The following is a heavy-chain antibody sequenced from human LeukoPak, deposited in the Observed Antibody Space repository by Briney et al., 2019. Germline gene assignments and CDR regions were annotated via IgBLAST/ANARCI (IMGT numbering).Heavy chain of an antibody. CDR2: INHSGST. CDR3: ARGDRKQQLANYYYYGMDV. Sequence: SETLSLTCAVYGGSFSGYYWSRIRQPPGKGLEWIGEINHSGSTNYNPSLKSRVTISVDTSKNQFSLKLSSVTAADTAVYYCARGDRKQQLANYYYYGMDVWGQGTTVTVSS. J-gene: IGHJ6*02. CDR1: GGSFSGYY. V-gene: IGHV4-34*01. D-gene: IGHD6-13*01.